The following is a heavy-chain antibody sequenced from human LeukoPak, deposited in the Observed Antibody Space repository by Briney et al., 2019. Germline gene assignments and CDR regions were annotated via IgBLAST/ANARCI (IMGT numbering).Heavy chain of an antibody. CDR1: GGSFSGYY. V-gene: IGHV4-34*01. CDR2: INHSGST. Sequence: SETLSLTCAVYGGSFSGYYWSWIRQLPGKGLEWIGEINHSGSTNYNPSLKSRVTISVDTSKNQFSLKLSSVTAADTAVYYCARKPSYFDYWGQGTLVTVSS. CDR3: ARKPSYFDY. J-gene: IGHJ4*02.